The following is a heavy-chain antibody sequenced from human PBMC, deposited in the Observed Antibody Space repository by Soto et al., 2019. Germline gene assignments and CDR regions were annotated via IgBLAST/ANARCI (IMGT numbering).Heavy chain of an antibody. CDR1: GFTFSSYS. D-gene: IGHD3-22*01. CDR2: ISSSSSYI. Sequence: GGSLRLSCAASGFTFSSYSMNWVRQAPGKGLEWVSSISSSSSYIYYADSVKGRFTISRDNAKNSLYLQMNSLRAEDTAVYYCARDGPNYYDSPHDAFDIWGQGTMVTVSS. V-gene: IGHV3-21*01. CDR3: ARDGPNYYDSPHDAFDI. J-gene: IGHJ3*02.